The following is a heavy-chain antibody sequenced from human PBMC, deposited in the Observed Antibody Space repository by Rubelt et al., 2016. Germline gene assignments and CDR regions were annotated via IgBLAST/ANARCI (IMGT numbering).Heavy chain of an antibody. Sequence: QVQLQQWGAGLLKPSETLSLTCAVYGGSFNNYYWFWIRQPPGKGLEWIGEVNHNGHTNYNPSLKSRLTISVDTSKNQFSLRLSPVTAADTAGYYCAKWGPGIVVPTTISSWFDPWGPGTLVTVS. CDR3: AKWGPGIVVPTTISSWFDP. J-gene: IGHJ5*02. CDR1: GGSFNNYY. CDR2: VNHNGHT. D-gene: IGHD2-2*01. V-gene: IGHV4-34*01.